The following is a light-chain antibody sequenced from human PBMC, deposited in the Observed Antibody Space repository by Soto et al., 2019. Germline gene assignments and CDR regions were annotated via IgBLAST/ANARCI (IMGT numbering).Light chain of an antibody. CDR1: QTISSW. CDR2: KAS. V-gene: IGKV1-5*03. Sequence: DIQMTQSPSTLSGSVGDRVTITCRASQTISSWLAWYQQKPGKAPKLLIYKASSLESGVPSRFSGSGSGTEFTLTISSLRPDDFATYYCQHYNGYRWTFGQGTKVEIK. CDR3: QHYNGYRWT. J-gene: IGKJ1*01.